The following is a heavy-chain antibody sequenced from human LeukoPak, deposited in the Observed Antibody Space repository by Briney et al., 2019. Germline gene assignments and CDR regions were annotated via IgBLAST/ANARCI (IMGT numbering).Heavy chain of an antibody. V-gene: IGHV3-30*02. Sequence: PGGSLRLSCAASGFTFSSYAMHWVRQAPGKGLEWVAFIRYDGSNKYYADSVKGRFTISRDNSKNTLYLRMNSLRVEDTAVYYCATQRWTYYYDTRFDYWGQGTLVTVSS. J-gene: IGHJ4*02. CDR1: GFTFSSYA. D-gene: IGHD3-22*01. CDR2: IRYDGSNK. CDR3: ATQRWTYYYDTRFDY.